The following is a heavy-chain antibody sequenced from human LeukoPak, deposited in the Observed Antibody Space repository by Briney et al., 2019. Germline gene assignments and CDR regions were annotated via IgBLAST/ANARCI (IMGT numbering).Heavy chain of an antibody. Sequence: SETLSLTCAVYGGSFSGYYWSWIRQPPGKGLEWIGEINHSGSTYYNPSLKSRVTISVDTSKNQFSLKLSSVTAADTAVYYCARGRIQLWTHYFDYWGQGTLVTVSS. CDR2: INHSGST. D-gene: IGHD5-18*01. V-gene: IGHV4-34*01. CDR1: GGSFSGYY. J-gene: IGHJ4*02. CDR3: ARGRIQLWTHYFDY.